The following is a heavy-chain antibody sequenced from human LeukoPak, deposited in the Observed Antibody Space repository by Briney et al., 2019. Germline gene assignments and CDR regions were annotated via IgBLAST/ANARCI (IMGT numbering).Heavy chain of an antibody. CDR3: ARDGWFRDYNWFDP. J-gene: IGHJ5*02. D-gene: IGHD3-10*01. Sequence: QPGGSLRLSCAASGFTFSSYSMNWVRQAPGKGLEWVSYISSASNTIYYADSVKGRFTISRDNAKNSLYLQMNSLRAEDTAMYYCARDGWFRDYNWFDPWGQGTLVTVSS. CDR2: ISSASNTI. V-gene: IGHV3-48*01. CDR1: GFTFSSYS.